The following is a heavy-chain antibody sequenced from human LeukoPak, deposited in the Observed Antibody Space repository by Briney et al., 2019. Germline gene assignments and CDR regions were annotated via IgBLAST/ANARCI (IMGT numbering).Heavy chain of an antibody. CDR1: GYTFTGYY. D-gene: IGHD3-3*01. CDR3: ARFRITIFGVVTYGRAWFDP. V-gene: IGHV1-2*02. CDR2: INPNSGGT. J-gene: IGHJ5*02. Sequence: ASVKVSCKASGYTFTGYYMHWVRRAPGQGLEWMGWINPNSGGTNYAQKFQGRVTMTRDTSISTAYMELSRLRSDDTAVYYCARFRITIFGVVTYGRAWFDPWGQGTLVTVSS.